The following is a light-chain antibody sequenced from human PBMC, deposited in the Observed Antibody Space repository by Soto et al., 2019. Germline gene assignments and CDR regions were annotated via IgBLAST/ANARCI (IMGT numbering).Light chain of an antibody. CDR3: SSYAGSNNFNV. Sequence: QSALTQPPSASGSPGQSVTISCTGTSSDVGGYNYVSWYQQHPGKAPKLMIYEVSKRPSGVPDRFSGSKSGNTASLTVSGLQAEDEADYYCSSYAGSNNFNVFGTGTKVNVL. CDR2: EVS. J-gene: IGLJ1*01. V-gene: IGLV2-8*01. CDR1: SSDVGGYNY.